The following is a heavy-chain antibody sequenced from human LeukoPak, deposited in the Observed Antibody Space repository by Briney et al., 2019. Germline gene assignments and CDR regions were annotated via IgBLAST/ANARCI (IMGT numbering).Heavy chain of an antibody. V-gene: IGHV3-48*04. Sequence: GGSLRLSCAASGFTFSRYGMHWVRQAPGKGLEWVSYISSSGSTIYYADSVKGRFTISRDNAKNSLYLQMNSLRAEDTAVYYCARESSIAAHWGQGTLVTVSS. CDR3: ARESSIAAH. CDR2: ISSSGSTI. CDR1: GFTFSRYG. D-gene: IGHD6-6*01. J-gene: IGHJ4*02.